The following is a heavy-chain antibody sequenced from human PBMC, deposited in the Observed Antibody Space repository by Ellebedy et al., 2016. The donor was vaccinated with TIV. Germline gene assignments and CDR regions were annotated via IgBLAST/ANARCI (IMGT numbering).Heavy chain of an antibody. CDR3: ARDRGDYDILTGYSGWFVP. D-gene: IGHD3-9*01. V-gene: IGHV4-39*07. CDR1: GGSIRRSSYY. J-gene: IGHJ5*02. Sequence: MPSETLSLTCTVSGGSIRRSSYYWGWIRQPPGKGLEWIGSIYYSGSTYYNPSLNSRVTISVDTSKNQLSLKLSSVTAAETAVYYCARDRGDYDILTGYSGWFVPWGQGTLVTVSS. CDR2: IYYSGST.